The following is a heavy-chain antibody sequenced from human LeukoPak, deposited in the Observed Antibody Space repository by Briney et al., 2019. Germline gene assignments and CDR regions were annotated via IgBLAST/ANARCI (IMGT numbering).Heavy chain of an antibody. V-gene: IGHV3-48*03. D-gene: IGHD5-18*01. CDR3: ARDPPWDSYGSGYYFDY. CDR1: GFTFSSYE. CDR2: ISSSGSTI. J-gene: IGHJ4*02. Sequence: PGGSLRLSCAASGFTFSSYEMNWVRQAPGKGLEWVSYISSSGSTIYYADSVKGRFTISRDNAKNSLYLQMNSLRADDTAVYYCARDPPWDSYGSGYYFDYWGQGTLVTDSS.